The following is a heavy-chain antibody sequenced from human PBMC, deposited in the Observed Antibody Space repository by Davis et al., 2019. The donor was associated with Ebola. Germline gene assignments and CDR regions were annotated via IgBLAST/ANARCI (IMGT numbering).Heavy chain of an antibody. V-gene: IGHV3-53*04. CDR3: ARGFGELDY. CDR2: IYSGGST. D-gene: IGHD3-10*01. J-gene: IGHJ4*02. Sequence: GESLKISCAASGFTVSSNYMSWVRQAPGKGLEWVSVIYSGGSTYYADSVKGRFTISRHNSKNTLYLQMNSLRAEDTAVYYCARGFGELDYWGQGTLVTVSS. CDR1: GFTVSSNY.